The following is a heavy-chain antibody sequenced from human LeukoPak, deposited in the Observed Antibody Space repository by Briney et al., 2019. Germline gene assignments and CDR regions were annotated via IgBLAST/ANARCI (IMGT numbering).Heavy chain of an antibody. CDR3: VKGFPHYYDSSGFGAFDV. J-gene: IGHJ3*01. D-gene: IGHD3-22*01. CDR2: IYSGGRT. CDR1: GFTVSSNY. Sequence: GGSLRLSCAASGFTVSSNYMSWVRQAPGKGLEWVSVIYSGGRTFYADSVRGRFTISRDNSKNTMYLQMDSLRAEDTAVYYCVKGFPHYYDSSGFGAFDVWGQGTIVTVSS. V-gene: IGHV3-66*01.